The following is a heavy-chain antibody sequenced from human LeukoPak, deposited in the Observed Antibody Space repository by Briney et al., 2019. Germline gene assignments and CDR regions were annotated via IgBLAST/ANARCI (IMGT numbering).Heavy chain of an antibody. CDR3: ARGYCSGGSCYPGSENWFDP. CDR1: GYTFTSYG. V-gene: IGHV1-18*01. J-gene: IGHJ5*02. D-gene: IGHD2-15*01. Sequence: ASVKVSCKASGYTFTSYGISWVRQAPGQGLEWMGWISAYNGNTNYAQKLQGRVTMTTDTSTSTAYMELRSLRSDDTAVYYCARGYCSGGSCYPGSENWFDPWGQGTLVTVSS. CDR2: ISAYNGNT.